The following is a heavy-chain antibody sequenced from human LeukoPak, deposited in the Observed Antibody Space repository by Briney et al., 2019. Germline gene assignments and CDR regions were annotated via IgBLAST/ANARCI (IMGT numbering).Heavy chain of an antibody. CDR3: VRDREAAHNWNQPIDY. Sequence: PGGSLRLSCAASGFTFSSYWMSWVRQAPGKGLEWVANIKQDGSEKYYVDSVKGRFTISRDNAKNSLYLQMDSLRAEDTAVYYCVRDREAAHNWNQPIDYWGQGTLVTVSS. CDR2: IKQDGSEK. D-gene: IGHD1-1*01. J-gene: IGHJ4*02. CDR1: GFTFSSYW. V-gene: IGHV3-7*01.